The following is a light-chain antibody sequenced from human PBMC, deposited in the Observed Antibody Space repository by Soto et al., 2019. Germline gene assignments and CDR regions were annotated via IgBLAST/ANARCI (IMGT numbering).Light chain of an antibody. CDR1: QSVLYSSNNKNY. CDR3: QQYYSTPWT. J-gene: IGKJ1*01. V-gene: IGKV4-1*01. Sequence: DIVMTQSPDSLAVSLGERATINCKSSQSVLYSSNNKNYLAWYQQKPGQPPKLLIYWASTRESGVPDRFSGSGSGTDFTLTISRLQAEDVAVYYCQQYYSTPWTFGQGTKVVIK. CDR2: WAS.